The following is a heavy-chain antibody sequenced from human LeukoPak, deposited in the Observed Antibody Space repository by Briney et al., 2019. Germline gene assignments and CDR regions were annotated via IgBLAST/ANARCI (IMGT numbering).Heavy chain of an antibody. D-gene: IGHD3-3*01. CDR2: ISWNSGSI. Sequence: GGSLRLSCAASGFTFDDYAMHWVRQVPGKGLEWVSGISWNSGSIDYADSVKGRSTISRDNAKNSLYLQMSSLRAEDTAFYYCAKGQGLRSNWFDPWGQGTLVTVSS. J-gene: IGHJ5*02. V-gene: IGHV3-9*01. CDR3: AKGQGLRSNWFDP. CDR1: GFTFDDYA.